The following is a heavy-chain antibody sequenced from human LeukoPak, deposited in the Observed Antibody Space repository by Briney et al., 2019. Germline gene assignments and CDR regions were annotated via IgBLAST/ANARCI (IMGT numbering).Heavy chain of an antibody. CDR3: ARDILAYGSGPSGYFDL. J-gene: IGHJ2*01. Sequence: PGGSLRLSCAASGFTFSTYWMTWVRQAPGKGLEWVSGINWNGGSTGYADSVKGRFTISRDNAKNSLYLQMNSLRAEDTALYYCARDILAYGSGPSGYFDLWGRGTLVTVSS. V-gene: IGHV3-20*04. CDR1: GFTFSTYW. D-gene: IGHD3-10*01. CDR2: INWNGGST.